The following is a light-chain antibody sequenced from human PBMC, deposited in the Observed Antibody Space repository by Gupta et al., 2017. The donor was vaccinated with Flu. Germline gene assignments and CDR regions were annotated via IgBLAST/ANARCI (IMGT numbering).Light chain of an antibody. V-gene: IGKV1-33*01. J-gene: IGKJ4*01. CDR3: QQYDNLPIT. CDR1: QDISNY. Sequence: PSSLSASVGDRVTITCQASQDISNYLNWYQQKPGKAPKLLIYDASNLETGVPSRFSGSGSGTDFTFTISSLQPEDIATYYCQQYDNLPITFGEGTKVEIK. CDR2: DAS.